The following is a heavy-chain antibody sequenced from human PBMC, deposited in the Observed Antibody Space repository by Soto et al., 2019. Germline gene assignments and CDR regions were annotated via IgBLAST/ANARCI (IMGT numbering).Heavy chain of an antibody. J-gene: IGHJ3*02. CDR3: AKRYYDLLTGHDAFDI. Sequence: ASVKVSCKASGYTFASYDINWVRQATGQGLEWMGWMNPNSGNTGYAQKFQGRVTMTRNTSISTAYMELSSLRSEDTAVYYCAKRYYDLLTGHDAFDIWGQGTMVTVSS. CDR1: GYTFASYD. V-gene: IGHV1-8*01. CDR2: MNPNSGNT. D-gene: IGHD3-9*01.